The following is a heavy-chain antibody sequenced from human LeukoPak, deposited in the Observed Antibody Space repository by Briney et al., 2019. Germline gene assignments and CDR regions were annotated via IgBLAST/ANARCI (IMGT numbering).Heavy chain of an antibody. V-gene: IGHV3-21*01. CDR2: ISSSSSYI. Sequence: GGSLRLSCAASEFTFSSYSMNWVRQAPGKGLEWVSSISSSSSYIYYADSVKGRFTISRDNAKNSLYLQMNSLRAEDTAVYYCARDDGSGIDYWGQGTLVTVSS. CDR3: ARDDGSGIDY. J-gene: IGHJ4*02. D-gene: IGHD3-10*01. CDR1: EFTFSSYS.